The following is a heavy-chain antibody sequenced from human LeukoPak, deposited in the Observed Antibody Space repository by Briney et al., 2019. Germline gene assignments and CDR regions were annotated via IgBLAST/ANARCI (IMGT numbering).Heavy chain of an antibody. J-gene: IGHJ4*02. CDR2: ISSSSSYI. CDR3: ARDFRAGIFDY. V-gene: IGHV3-21*01. CDR1: GFTLSDHY. Sequence: GGSLRLSCVVSGFTLSDHYIDWVRQAPGKGLEWVSSISSSSSYIYYADSVKGRFTISRDNAKNSLYLQMNSLRAEDTAVYYCARDFRAGIFDYWGQGTLVTVSS. D-gene: IGHD6-19*01.